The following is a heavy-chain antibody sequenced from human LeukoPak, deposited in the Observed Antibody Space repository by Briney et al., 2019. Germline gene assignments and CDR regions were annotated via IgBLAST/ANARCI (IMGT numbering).Heavy chain of an antibody. V-gene: IGHV4-31*03. J-gene: IGHJ4*02. CDR1: GGSISSGGYY. D-gene: IGHD2-15*01. CDR3: ATAVLYTYCSGGSCYSALSFDY. Sequence: SETLSLTCTVSGGSISSGGYYWSWIRQHPGKGLEWIGYIYYSGSTYYNPSLTSRVTISVDTSKNQFSLKLSSVTAADTAVYYCATAVLYTYCSGGSCYSALSFDYWGQGTLVTVSS. CDR2: IYYSGST.